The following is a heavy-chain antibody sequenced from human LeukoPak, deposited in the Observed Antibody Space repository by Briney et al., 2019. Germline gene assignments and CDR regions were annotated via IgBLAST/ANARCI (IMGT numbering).Heavy chain of an antibody. V-gene: IGHV4-4*02. Sequence: SETLSLTCAVSGGSISSSNWWSWIRQPPGKGLEWIGEIYHSGSTNYNPSLKSRVTISVDKSKNQFSLKLSSVTAADTAVYYCARDGPGDGSGWDWGQGTLVTVSS. D-gene: IGHD6-19*01. CDR1: GGSISSSNW. J-gene: IGHJ4*02. CDR2: IYHSGST. CDR3: ARDGPGDGSGWD.